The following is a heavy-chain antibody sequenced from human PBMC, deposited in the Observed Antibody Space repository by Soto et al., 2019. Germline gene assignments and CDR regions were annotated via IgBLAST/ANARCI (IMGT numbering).Heavy chain of an antibody. V-gene: IGHV4-31*03. CDR3: ARDPTVTRRGNGMDV. CDR2: IYYSGST. Sequence: PSETLSLTCTVSGGSISSGGYYWSWIRQHPGKGLEWIGYIYYSGSTYYNPSLKSRVTISVDTSKNQFSLKLSSVTAADTAVYYCARDPTVTRRGNGMDVWGQGTTVTVS. D-gene: IGHD4-17*01. J-gene: IGHJ6*02. CDR1: GGSISSGGYY.